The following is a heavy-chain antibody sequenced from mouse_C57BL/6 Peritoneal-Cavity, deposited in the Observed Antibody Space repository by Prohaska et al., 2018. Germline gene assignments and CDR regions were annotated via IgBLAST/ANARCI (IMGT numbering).Heavy chain of an antibody. CDR2: INSDGSAI. CDR1: GLTFSGFW. CDR3: MRYGNYWYFDV. V-gene: IGHV11-2*01. D-gene: IGHD2-1*01. J-gene: IGHJ1*03. Sequence: EVQLLETGGGLVQPGGSRGLSCEGSGLTFSGFWLSWVVQTPWKTLEWIGDINSDGSAINYAPSIKDRFTIFRDNDKSTLYLQMSNVRSEDTATYFCMRYGNYWYFDVWGTGTTVTVSS.